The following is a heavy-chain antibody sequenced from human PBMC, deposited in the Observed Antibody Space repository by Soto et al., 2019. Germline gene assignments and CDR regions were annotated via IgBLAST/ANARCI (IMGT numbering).Heavy chain of an antibody. J-gene: IGHJ5*02. D-gene: IGHD4-4*01. CDR3: ASFGTVTWVGWFDP. Sequence: WGSLRLSCAASRFTFSSYSMNWVRQAPGKGLEWVSSISSSSSYIYYADSVKGRFTISRDNAKNSLYLQMNSLRAEDTAVYYCASFGTVTWVGWFDPWGQGTLVTVSS. CDR2: ISSSSSYI. V-gene: IGHV3-21*01. CDR1: RFTFSSYS.